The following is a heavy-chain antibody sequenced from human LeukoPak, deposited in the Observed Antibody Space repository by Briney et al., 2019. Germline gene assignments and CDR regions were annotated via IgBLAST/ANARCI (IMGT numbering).Heavy chain of an antibody. CDR3: ARVGSGWYFDY. V-gene: IGHV1-69*13. CDR1: GYSFTSYT. CDR2: IIPIFGTA. J-gene: IGHJ4*02. Sequence: SVKVSCKASGYSFTSYTIHWVRQAPGQGLEWMGGIIPIFGTANYAQKFQGRVTITADESTSTAYMELSSLRSEDTAVYYCARVGSGWYFDYWGQGTLVTVSS. D-gene: IGHD6-19*01.